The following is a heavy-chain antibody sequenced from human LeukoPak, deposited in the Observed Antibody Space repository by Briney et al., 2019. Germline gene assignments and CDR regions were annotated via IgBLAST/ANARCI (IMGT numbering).Heavy chain of an antibody. V-gene: IGHV4-4*07. CDR3: ARDVGGYNYGYSLDY. J-gene: IGHJ4*02. D-gene: IGHD5-18*01. Sequence: SETLSLTCTVSGGSISSYYWNWVRQPAGKGLEWIGRIYNSGSTSYNSSLNSRVTLSVAPSKNQFSLRLSSVTAADTAVYYCARDVGGYNYGYSLDYWGQGTLVSVSS. CDR2: IYNSGST. CDR1: GGSISSYY.